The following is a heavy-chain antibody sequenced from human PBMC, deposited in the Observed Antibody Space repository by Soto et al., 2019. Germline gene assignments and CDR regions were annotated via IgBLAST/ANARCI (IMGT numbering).Heavy chain of an antibody. Sequence: QVQLQESGPGLVKPSETLSLTCTVSGGSVSSGSYYWNWIRQPPGKGPEWIGYIYYSGSTNYNPTLKSRVTRSVDTSKNQFSLKLSSVTAADTAVYYCARGASYYYDSGGYYYFDYWGQGTLVTVSS. CDR3: ARGASYYYDSGGYYYFDY. CDR1: GGSVSSGSYY. V-gene: IGHV4-61*01. D-gene: IGHD3-22*01. J-gene: IGHJ4*02. CDR2: IYYSGST.